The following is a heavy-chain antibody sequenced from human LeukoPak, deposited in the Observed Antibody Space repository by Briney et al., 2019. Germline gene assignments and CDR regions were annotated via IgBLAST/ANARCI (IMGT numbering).Heavy chain of an antibody. Sequence: SETLSLTCTVSGGSISNYYWSWIRQPAAKGVEWIGRIYNAGRTNYNASLTSRVTMSVDTSNNQFSLQLSSVTAADTAVYYCARDLPSYYFGSGNIFDPWGQGILVTVSS. J-gene: IGHJ5*02. V-gene: IGHV4-4*07. CDR1: GGSISNYY. CDR3: ARDLPSYYFGSGNIFDP. CDR2: IYNAGRT. D-gene: IGHD3-10*01.